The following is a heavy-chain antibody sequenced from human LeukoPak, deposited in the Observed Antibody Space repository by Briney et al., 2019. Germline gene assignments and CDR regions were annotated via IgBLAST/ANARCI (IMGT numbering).Heavy chain of an antibody. Sequence: VASVKVSCKDSGGTFNIYAISWVRQAPGQGVEWMGGIFPIFGTANYAQKFQGRVTITADESTSTAYMELSSLRSEDTAVYYCARGLWFGELLIDAFDIWGQGTMVTVSS. CDR2: IFPIFGTA. CDR3: ARGLWFGELLIDAFDI. J-gene: IGHJ3*02. D-gene: IGHD3-10*01. CDR1: GGTFNIYA. V-gene: IGHV1-69*13.